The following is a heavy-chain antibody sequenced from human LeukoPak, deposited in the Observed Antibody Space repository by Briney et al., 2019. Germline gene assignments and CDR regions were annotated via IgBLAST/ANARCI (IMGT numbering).Heavy chain of an antibody. CDR3: ARGQQLVQTD. CDR1: GFTLSTHG. J-gene: IGHJ4*02. CDR2: IWYVGSIK. Sequence: RGSLRLSCAASGFTLSTHGMRWVRHAPGKGLEWVAVIWYVGSIKNYADSVKGRITISRDNTKNTVYLQMDSLRAEDTALYYWARGQQLVQTDWGQGTLVTVSS. V-gene: IGHV3-33*01. D-gene: IGHD6-13*01.